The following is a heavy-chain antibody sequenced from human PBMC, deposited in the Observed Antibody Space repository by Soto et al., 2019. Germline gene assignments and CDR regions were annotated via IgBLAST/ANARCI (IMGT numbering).Heavy chain of an antibody. J-gene: IGHJ3*02. CDR3: ASLTTVTTWHDAFDI. CDR2: ISSSGSTI. Sequence: QVQLVESGGGLVKPGGSLRLSCAASGFTFSDYYMSWIRQAPGKGLEWVSYISSSGSTIYYADSVKGRFTISRDNAKSSLYLQMNSLRAEDTAVYYCASLTTVTTWHDAFDIWGQGTMVTVSS. D-gene: IGHD4-17*01. V-gene: IGHV3-11*01. CDR1: GFTFSDYY.